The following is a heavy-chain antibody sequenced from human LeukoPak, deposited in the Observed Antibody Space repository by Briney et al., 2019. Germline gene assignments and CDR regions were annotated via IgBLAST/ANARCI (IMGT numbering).Heavy chain of an antibody. J-gene: IGHJ4*02. CDR3: ARDAAIYDNSAYYYLY. D-gene: IGHD3-22*01. Sequence: PGGSLRLSCAVSGFTFPDYWMNWVRQAPGKGLEWVASIRQDGGEKSYVDSVKGRFTISRDNTKSSLYLQINSLRSEDTAMYYCARDAAIYDNSAYYYLYWGQGTLVTVSS. CDR2: IRQDGGEK. V-gene: IGHV3-7*03. CDR1: GFTFPDYW.